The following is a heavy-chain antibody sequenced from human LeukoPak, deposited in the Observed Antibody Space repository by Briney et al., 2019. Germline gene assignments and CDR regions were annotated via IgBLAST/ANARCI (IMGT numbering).Heavy chain of an antibody. J-gene: IGHJ4*02. Sequence: PGRSLRLSCAASGFTFSSYAMHWVRQAPGKGLEWVAVIWYDGSNKYYADSVKGRFTISRDNSKNTLYLQMNSLRAEDTAVYYCARDRSRDGYNFDYWGQGTLVTVSS. CDR1: GFTFSSYA. V-gene: IGHV3-33*08. CDR2: IWYDGSNK. CDR3: ARDRSRDGYNFDY. D-gene: IGHD5-24*01.